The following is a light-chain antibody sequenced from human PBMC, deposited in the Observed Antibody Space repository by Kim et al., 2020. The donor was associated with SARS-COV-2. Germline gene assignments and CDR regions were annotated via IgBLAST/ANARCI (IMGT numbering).Light chain of an antibody. Sequence: QSVTISCTGTRRDVGSYNYVSWYQQYPNKAPILMIYEVNKRPSGVPDRFSGSKSGNTASLTVSGLQTVDEADYYCSSYAGNNNYVFGTGTKVTVL. V-gene: IGLV2-8*01. CDR1: RRDVGSYNY. CDR3: SSYAGNNNYV. CDR2: EVN. J-gene: IGLJ1*01.